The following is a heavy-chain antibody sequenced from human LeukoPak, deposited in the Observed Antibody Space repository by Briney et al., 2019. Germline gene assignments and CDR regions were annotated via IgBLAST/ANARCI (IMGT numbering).Heavy chain of an antibody. CDR2: IYYSGST. V-gene: IGHV4-59*01. CDR1: GGSISSYY. CDR3: ARVVAAAGTFSLYYFDY. J-gene: IGHJ4*02. D-gene: IGHD6-13*01. Sequence: SETLSLTCTVSGGSISSYYWSWIRQPPGKGLEWIGYIYYSGSTNYNPSLNSRVTISVDTSKNQFSLKLSSVTAEDTAVYCCARVVAAAGTFSLYYFDYWGQGTLVTVSS.